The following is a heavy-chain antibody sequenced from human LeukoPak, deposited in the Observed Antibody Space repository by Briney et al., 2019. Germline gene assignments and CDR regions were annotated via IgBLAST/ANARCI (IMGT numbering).Heavy chain of an antibody. J-gene: IGHJ4*02. CDR3: ASFYGSGSYYPKPDY. V-gene: IGHV4-39*01. CDR2: IYYSGST. D-gene: IGHD3-10*01. Sequence: SETLSLTCTVSGGSISSSSYYWGWIRQPPGKGLEWIGSIYYSGSTYYSPSLKSRVTISVDTSKNQFSLKLGSVTAADTAVYYCASFYGSGSYYPKPDYWGQGTLVTVSS. CDR1: GGSISSSSYY.